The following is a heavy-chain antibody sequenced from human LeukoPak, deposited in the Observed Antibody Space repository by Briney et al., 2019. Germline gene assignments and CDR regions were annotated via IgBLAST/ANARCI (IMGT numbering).Heavy chain of an antibody. CDR2: ISGYNGNT. CDR3: ARATYCSSTSCYIRNDAFDI. V-gene: IGHV1-18*01. D-gene: IGHD2-2*02. CDR1: VYTFSRYG. J-gene: IGHJ3*02. Sequence: ASVKVSCKASVYTFSRYGISWVRQAPGQGLEGMGWISGYNGNTKSAQMVQGRVTMTTDTSTSTAYMELRSLRSDDTAVYYCARATYCSSTSCYIRNDAFDIWGQGTMVTVSS.